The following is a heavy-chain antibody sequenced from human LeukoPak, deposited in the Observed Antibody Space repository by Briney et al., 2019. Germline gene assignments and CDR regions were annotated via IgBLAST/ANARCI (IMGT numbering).Heavy chain of an antibody. Sequence: SETLSLTCTVSGGSISSYYWSWIRQPAGKGLEWIGRIYTSGSTNYNPSLKSRVTMSVDTSKNQFSLKLSPVTAADTAVYYCARGKAAAGKYNWFDPWGQGTLVTVSS. V-gene: IGHV4-4*07. CDR2: IYTSGST. CDR3: ARGKAAAGKYNWFDP. D-gene: IGHD6-13*01. J-gene: IGHJ5*02. CDR1: GGSISSYY.